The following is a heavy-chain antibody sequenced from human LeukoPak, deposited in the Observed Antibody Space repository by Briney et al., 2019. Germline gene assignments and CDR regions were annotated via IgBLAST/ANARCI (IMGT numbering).Heavy chain of an antibody. CDR3: ARRRLAVAYNWFDP. J-gene: IGHJ5*02. Sequence: SETLSLTCAISGGSFSGYYWSWIRQPPGKGLEWIGEINHSGSTNYHPSLKSRVTISVDTSKNQFSLTLSSVTAADTAVYYCARRRLAVAYNWFDPWGQGTLVTVSS. V-gene: IGHV4-34*01. D-gene: IGHD6-19*01. CDR2: INHSGST. CDR1: GGSFSGYY.